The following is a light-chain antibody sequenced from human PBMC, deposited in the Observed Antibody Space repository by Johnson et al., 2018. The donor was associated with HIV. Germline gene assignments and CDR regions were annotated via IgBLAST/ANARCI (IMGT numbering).Light chain of an antibody. CDR3: GTWDSSLSAGGFV. CDR2: ENN. V-gene: IGLV1-51*02. J-gene: IGLJ1*01. CDR1: SSNIGNNY. Sequence: QSVLTQPPSVSAAPGQKVTISCSGSSSNIGNNYVSWYQQLPGTAPKLLIYENNKRPSGIPDRFSGSKSGTSATLGITGLQTWDEADYYCGTWDSSLSAGGFVFGTGDKVTFL.